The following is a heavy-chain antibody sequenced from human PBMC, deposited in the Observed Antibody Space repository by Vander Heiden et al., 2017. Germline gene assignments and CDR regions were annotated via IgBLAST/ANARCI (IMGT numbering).Heavy chain of an antibody. CDR1: EFTFSSYW. CDR2: INGDGRST. V-gene: IGHV3-74*01. CDR3: ARAITIFGNGFDP. Sequence: VQLVVSGGGLVQPGGSLRLSCAASEFTFSSYWMHWVRQGPGEGLMWVERINGDGRSTTYADFVKGRFTISRDNTKNTLYLQMNSLRVEDTAVYYCARAITIFGNGFDPWGQGTLVTVSS. J-gene: IGHJ5*02. D-gene: IGHD3-3*01.